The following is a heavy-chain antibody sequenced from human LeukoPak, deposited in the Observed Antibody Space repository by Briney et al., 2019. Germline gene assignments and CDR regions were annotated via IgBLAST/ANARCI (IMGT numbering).Heavy chain of an antibody. J-gene: IGHJ4*02. D-gene: IGHD6-13*01. Sequence: GGSLRLSCAASGINVSSNYMTWIRQAPGKGLEWVSLIYGGDAAYYAESVRGRFMISRDNLKNTLFLQMNSLRVEDTDVYYCVTSTGQQFIPYDYWGQGTHVTVSS. V-gene: IGHV3-66*02. CDR3: VTSTGQQFIPYDY. CDR1: GINVSSNY. CDR2: IYGGDAA.